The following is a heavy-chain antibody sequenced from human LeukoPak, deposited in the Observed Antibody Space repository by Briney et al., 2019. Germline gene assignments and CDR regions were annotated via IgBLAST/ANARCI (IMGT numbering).Heavy chain of an antibody. V-gene: IGHV1-69*13. D-gene: IGHD2-21*02. CDR3: ARVNLAYCGGDCYGGFDY. Sequence: SVKVSCKASGYTFTSYAISWVRQAPGQGLEWMGGIIPIFGTANYAQKFQGRVTITADESTSTAYMELSSLRSEDTAVYYCARVNLAYCGGDCYGGFDYWGQGTLVTVSS. CDR2: IIPIFGTA. CDR1: GYTFTSYA. J-gene: IGHJ4*02.